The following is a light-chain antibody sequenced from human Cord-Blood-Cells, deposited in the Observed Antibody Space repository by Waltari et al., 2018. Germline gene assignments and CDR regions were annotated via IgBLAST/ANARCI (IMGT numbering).Light chain of an antibody. V-gene: IGKV2-30*02. Sequence: DVVMTQSPLSLPVTRVQPASISGRSSQSLVHSDGNTYLNWFQQRPGQSPRRLIYKVSIRDSGVPDRFSGSGSGTDFTLKISRVEAEDVGVYYCMQGTHWYTFGQGTKLEIK. CDR2: KVS. J-gene: IGKJ2*01. CDR3: MQGTHWYT. CDR1: QSLVHSDGNTY.